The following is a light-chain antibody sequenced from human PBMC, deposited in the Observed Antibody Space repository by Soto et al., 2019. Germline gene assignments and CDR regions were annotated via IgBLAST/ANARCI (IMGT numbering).Light chain of an antibody. CDR3: QSYDSSLSGFYVV. Sequence: QSALTQPPSVSGAPGQRVTISCTGSSSNIGAGYDVHWYQQLPGTAPKLLIYGNSNRPSGVPDRFSSSKSGTSASLAITGLQAEDEADYYCQSYDSSLSGFYVVFGGGTKLTVL. CDR1: SSNIGAGYD. J-gene: IGLJ2*01. V-gene: IGLV1-40*01. CDR2: GNS.